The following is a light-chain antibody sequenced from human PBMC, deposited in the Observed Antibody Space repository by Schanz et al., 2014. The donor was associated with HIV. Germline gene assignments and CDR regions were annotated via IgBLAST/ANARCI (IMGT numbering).Light chain of an antibody. Sequence: QSALTQPASVSGSPGQSITISCSGASSDVGYSYYVSWYQQQPGRPPKLLIYDVSHRPSGISDRFSGSKSGNTTSLTNSGLQAEDEADYYCCSYTSSSTLYVFGTGTKLTVL. CDR2: DVS. V-gene: IGLV2-14*03. J-gene: IGLJ1*01. CDR3: CSYTSSSTLYV. CDR1: SSDVGYSYY.